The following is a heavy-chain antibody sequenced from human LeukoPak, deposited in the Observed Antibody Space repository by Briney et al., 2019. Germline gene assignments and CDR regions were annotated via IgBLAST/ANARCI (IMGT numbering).Heavy chain of an antibody. Sequence: TSETLSLTCTVSGGSVRSGSYYWSWIRQPPGKGLEWIGYIYYSGSTNYNPSLKSRVTISVDTSKNQFSLKLSSVTAADTAVYYCARADIVVVPAAMWTFDPWGQGTLVTVSS. D-gene: IGHD2-2*01. CDR1: GGSVRSGSYY. CDR2: IYYSGST. V-gene: IGHV4-61*01. J-gene: IGHJ5*02. CDR3: ARADIVVVPAAMWTFDP.